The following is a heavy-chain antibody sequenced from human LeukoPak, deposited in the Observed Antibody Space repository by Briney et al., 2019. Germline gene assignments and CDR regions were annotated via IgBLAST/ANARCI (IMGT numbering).Heavy chain of an antibody. J-gene: IGHJ4*02. CDR1: GFTFSGYS. CDR2: FGTRSTSI. Sequence: PGRSLRLSCTASGFTFSGYSMNWIRQAPGKGLEWVSSFGTRSTSIYHAGSVKGRFAISRDNAKNLLYLQMNSLRAEDTALYYCAREVSEGFDFWGQGTLVTVSS. V-gene: IGHV3-21*01. D-gene: IGHD3-22*01. CDR3: AREVSEGFDF.